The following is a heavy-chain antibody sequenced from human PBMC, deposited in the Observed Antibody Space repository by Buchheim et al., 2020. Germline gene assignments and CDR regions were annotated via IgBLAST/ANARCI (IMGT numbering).Heavy chain of an antibody. D-gene: IGHD1-26*01. CDR3: ARALPMVGASNWFDP. J-gene: IGHJ5*02. Sequence: QLQLQELGPGLVKPSETLSLTCTVSGGSISSSSYYWGWIRQPPGKGLEWIGSIYYSGSTYYHPSLKSRVTISVEPSKDPVSLKLSSVTAVDTAMYYCARALPMVGASNWFDPWGQRTL. V-gene: IGHV4-39*01. CDR1: GGSISSSSYY. CDR2: IYYSGST.